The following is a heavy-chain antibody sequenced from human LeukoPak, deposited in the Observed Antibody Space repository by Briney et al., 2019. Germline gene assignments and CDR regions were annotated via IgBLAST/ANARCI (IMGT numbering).Heavy chain of an antibody. Sequence: SETLSLTCTVSGGSISSHYWSWIRQPPGKGLEWIGYIYYSGSTNYNPSLKSRVTISVDTSKNQFSLKLSSVTAADTAVYYCARERRAINWFDPWGQGTLVTVSS. CDR1: GGSISSHY. D-gene: IGHD5-24*01. CDR2: IYYSGST. V-gene: IGHV4-59*11. J-gene: IGHJ5*02. CDR3: ARERRAINWFDP.